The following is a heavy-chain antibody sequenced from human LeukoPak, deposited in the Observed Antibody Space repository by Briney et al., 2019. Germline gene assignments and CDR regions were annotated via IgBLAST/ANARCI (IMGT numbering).Heavy chain of an antibody. Sequence: GGPLKISSQGSGYAFPIYWIGWVRQTPGKGLEWMGIIYPSDSHTIYSPSFQGQVTVLAGKSISIASLRWSSPQASDTPLSFRVGHSRPSQAARAAKPTGYSYYYMDVWGTGTTVIVSS. V-gene: IGHV5-51*01. D-gene: IGHD2-21*01. J-gene: IGHJ6*03. CDR1: GYAFPIYW. CDR2: IYPSDSHT. CDR3: VGHSRPSQAARAAKPTGYSYYYMDV.